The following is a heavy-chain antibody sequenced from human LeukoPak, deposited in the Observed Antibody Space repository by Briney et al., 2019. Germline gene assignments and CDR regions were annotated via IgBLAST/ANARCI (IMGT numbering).Heavy chain of an antibody. D-gene: IGHD6-6*01. CDR2: INHSGST. J-gene: IGHJ4*02. CDR1: GGSFSGYY. V-gene: IGHV4-34*01. Sequence: SETLSLTCAVYGGSFSGYYWSWIRQPPGKGLEWIGEINHSGSTNYNPSLKSRVTISVDTSKNQFSLKLSSVTATDTAVYYCAREREFEYSSSSLDYWGQGTLVTVSS. CDR3: AREREFEYSSSSLDY.